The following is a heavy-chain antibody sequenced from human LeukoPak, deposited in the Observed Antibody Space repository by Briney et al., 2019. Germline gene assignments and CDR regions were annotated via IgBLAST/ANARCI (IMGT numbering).Heavy chain of an antibody. CDR2: IYDSGRT. CDR3: ARGPGYCSGCNCYNFLAP. CDR1: GGSISSYNS. Sequence: SETVSLICAVSGGSISSYNSWSWARQPPGKGLEWMGEIYDSGRTEYNPSLKRRVPVSGDKAKHRFPLKLGSLAGAHTPVQQCARGPGYCSGCNCYNFLAPWGQGTLVTVS. D-gene: IGHD2-15*01. V-gene: IGHV4-4*02. J-gene: IGHJ5*02.